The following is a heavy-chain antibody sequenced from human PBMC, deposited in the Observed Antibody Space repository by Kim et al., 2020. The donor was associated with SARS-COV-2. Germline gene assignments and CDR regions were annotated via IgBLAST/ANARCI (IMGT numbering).Heavy chain of an antibody. V-gene: IGHV4-39*01. CDR2: LYFNRNT. D-gene: IGHD3-9*01. CDR1: GDSIATSDHY. CDR3: ARHSHYVSQYFY. J-gene: IGHJ4*02. Sequence: SETLSLTCSVSGDSIATSDHYWGWLRQPPGQGLQWIGSLYFNRNTFYNPSLKSLVTISVDTSKNQFSLRLSSVTATHTAIYYCARHSHYVSQYFYWGQGTLVIVSS.